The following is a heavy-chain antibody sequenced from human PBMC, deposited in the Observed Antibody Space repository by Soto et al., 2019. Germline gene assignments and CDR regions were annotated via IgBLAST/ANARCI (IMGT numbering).Heavy chain of an antibody. V-gene: IGHV4-59*01. CDR3: ARYRRAAVAGYTLDN. J-gene: IGHJ4*02. D-gene: IGHD6-13*01. CDR2: VYNSGST. Sequence: XETLALTCTVSGGSISSNYWTWMRQPPGKGLEWIGYVYNSGSTNYNPSLKSRVTISEDTSKSQFSLKVNSMTAADTAVYYCARYRRAAVAGYTLDNWGQGILVTVSS. CDR1: GGSISSNY.